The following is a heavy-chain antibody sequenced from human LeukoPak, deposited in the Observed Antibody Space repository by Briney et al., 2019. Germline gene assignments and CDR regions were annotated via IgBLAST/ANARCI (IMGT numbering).Heavy chain of an antibody. CDR3: AKVFQYYYDSSGYYGPPPYYFDY. CDR2: ISGSGGST. D-gene: IGHD3-22*01. J-gene: IGHJ4*02. Sequence: GGSLRLSCAASGFTFSSYAMSWVRQAPGKGLEWVSAISGSGGSTYYADSVKGRFTISRDNSKNTLYLQMNSLRAEDTAVYYCAKVFQYYYDSSGYYGPPPYYFDYWGQGTLVTVSS. CDR1: GFTFSSYA. V-gene: IGHV3-23*01.